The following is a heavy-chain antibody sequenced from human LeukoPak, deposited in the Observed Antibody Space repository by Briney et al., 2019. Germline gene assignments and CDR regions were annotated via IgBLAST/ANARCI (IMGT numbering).Heavy chain of an antibody. J-gene: IGHJ6*03. CDR3: ARGKRKDIVLMVYARPVFYYMDV. CDR2: INHSGST. V-gene: IGHV4-34*01. CDR1: GGSFSGYY. D-gene: IGHD2-8*01. Sequence: PSETLSLTCAVYGGSFSGYYWSWIRQPPGKGLEWIGEINHSGSTNYNPSLKSRVTISVDTSKNQFSLKLSSVTAADTAVYYCARGKRKDIVLMVYARPVFYYMDVWGKGTTVTVSS.